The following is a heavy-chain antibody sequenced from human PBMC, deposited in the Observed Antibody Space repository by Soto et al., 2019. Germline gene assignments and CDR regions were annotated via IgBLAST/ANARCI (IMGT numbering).Heavy chain of an antibody. CDR3: ARRPAPVAGRVPYWYFDL. CDR2: ISSSGSTI. Sequence: QVQLVESGGGLVKPGGSLRLSCAASGFTFSDYYMSWIRQAPGKGLEWVSYISSSGSTIYYADSVKGRFSISRDNAKNSLYLQMNSLRVEDTAVYYCARRPAPVAGRVPYWYFDLWGRGTLVTVSS. CDR1: GFTFSDYY. J-gene: IGHJ2*01. D-gene: IGHD6-19*01. V-gene: IGHV3-11*01.